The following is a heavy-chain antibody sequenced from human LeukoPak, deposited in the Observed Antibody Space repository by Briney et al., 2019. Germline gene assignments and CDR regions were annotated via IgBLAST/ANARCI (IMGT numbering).Heavy chain of an antibody. J-gene: IGHJ4*02. CDR3: ARVNGDGGSPSSIDY. Sequence: PGGSLRLSCAASGFTFSSYEMNWVRQAPGKGLEWVSYISSSGSTIYYADSVKGRFTISRDNAKNSLYLQMNSLRAEDTAVYYCARVNGDGGSPSSIDYWGQGTLVTVSS. CDR1: GFTFSSYE. D-gene: IGHD3-10*01. V-gene: IGHV3-48*03. CDR2: ISSSGSTI.